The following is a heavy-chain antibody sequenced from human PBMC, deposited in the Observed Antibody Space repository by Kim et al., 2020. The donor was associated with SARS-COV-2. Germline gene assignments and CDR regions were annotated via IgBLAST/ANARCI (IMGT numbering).Heavy chain of an antibody. CDR3: ARGYSSSWYWAFDI. V-gene: IGHV3-13*01. J-gene: IGHJ3*02. Sequence: PRSVKGRCPISRENAKNSLYLQMNSLRAGDTAVYYCARGYSSSWYWAFDIWGQGTMVTVSS. D-gene: IGHD6-13*01.